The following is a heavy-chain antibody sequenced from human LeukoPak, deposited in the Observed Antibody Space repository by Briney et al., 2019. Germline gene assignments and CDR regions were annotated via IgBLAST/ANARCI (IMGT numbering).Heavy chain of an antibody. D-gene: IGHD1-14*01. CDR2: IKQDESEK. J-gene: IGHJ4*02. CDR3: AKDYSTGTFDY. V-gene: IGHV3-7*01. Sequence: PGGSLRLSCAASGFSFGNYWMSWVRQAPGKGLEWVANIKQDESEKYYVDSVRGRFIISRDNAKNSLYLQINSLRVEDTAVYYCAKDYSTGTFDYWGQGTLVTVSS. CDR1: GFSFGNYW.